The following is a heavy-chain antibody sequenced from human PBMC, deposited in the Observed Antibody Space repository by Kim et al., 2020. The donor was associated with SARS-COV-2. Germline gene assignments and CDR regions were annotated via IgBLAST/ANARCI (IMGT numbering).Heavy chain of an antibody. Sequence: GGSLRLSCAASGFTFSSYAMHWVRQAPGKGLEWVAVISYDGSNKYYADSVKGRFTISRDNSKNTLYLQMNSLRAEDTAVYYCASDGDPQGFFDYWGQGTLVTVSS. V-gene: IGHV3-30-3*01. CDR2: ISYDGSNK. CDR3: ASDGDPQGFFDY. D-gene: IGHD7-27*01. J-gene: IGHJ4*02. CDR1: GFTFSSYA.